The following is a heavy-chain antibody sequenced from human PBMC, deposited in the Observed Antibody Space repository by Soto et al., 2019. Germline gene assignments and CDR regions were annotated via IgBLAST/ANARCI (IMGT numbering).Heavy chain of an antibody. CDR3: EKEISASGSTAFDI. Sequence: SVNGRFTITRDNSKNTLCLQMNSQRAEDTAVYYCEKEISASGSTAFDIWGQGTKVTVSS. J-gene: IGHJ3*02. D-gene: IGHD3-10*01. V-gene: IGHV3-23*01.